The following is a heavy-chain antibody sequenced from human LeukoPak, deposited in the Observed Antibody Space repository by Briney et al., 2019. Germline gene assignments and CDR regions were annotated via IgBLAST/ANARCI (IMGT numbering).Heavy chain of an antibody. J-gene: IGHJ4*02. CDR3: ARALWFGELAFDY. CDR1: GGTFSSYA. CDR2: IIPIFGTA. V-gene: IGHV1-69*06. D-gene: IGHD3-10*01. Sequence: ASVKVSCKASGGTFSSYAISWVRQAPGQGPEWMGGIIPIFGTANYAQKFQGRVTITADKSTSTAYMELRSLRSDDTAVYYCARALWFGELAFDYWGQGTLVTVSS.